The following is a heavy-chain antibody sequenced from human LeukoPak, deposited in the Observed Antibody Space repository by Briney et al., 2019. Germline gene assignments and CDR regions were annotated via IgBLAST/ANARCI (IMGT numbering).Heavy chain of an antibody. J-gene: IGHJ4*02. Sequence: SGPTLVNPTQTLTLTCTFSGFSLSTTGVGVGWIRQPPGKALEWLALIYWDDDKRYGPSLKSRLTITKDTSKNQVVLTMTNMDPVDTATYYCAHSLIDDYGDYESPVGFDYWGQGTLVTVSS. CDR3: AHSLIDDYGDYESPVGFDY. V-gene: IGHV2-5*05. CDR1: GFSLSTTGVG. CDR2: IYWDDDK. D-gene: IGHD4-17*01.